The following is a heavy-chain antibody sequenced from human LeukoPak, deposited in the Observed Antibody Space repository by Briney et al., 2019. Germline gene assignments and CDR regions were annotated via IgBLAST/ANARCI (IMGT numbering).Heavy chain of an antibody. V-gene: IGHV1-2*06. CDR2: INPNSGGT. Sequence: ASVKVSCKASGYTFTGYYMHWVRQAPGQGLEWMGRINPNSGGTNYAQKFQGRVTMTRDTSISTAYMDLSTLRSEDTAVYHCARAPRNSSTMLDFWGQGTLVTISS. CDR3: ARAPRNSSTMLDF. D-gene: IGHD6-13*01. CDR1: GYTFTGYY. J-gene: IGHJ4*02.